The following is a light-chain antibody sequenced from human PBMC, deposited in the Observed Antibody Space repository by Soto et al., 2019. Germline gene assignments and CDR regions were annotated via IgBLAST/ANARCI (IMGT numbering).Light chain of an antibody. CDR2: KAS. CDR1: QTISSW. Sequence: DIQLTQSPSFLSASSGDRGTITCRASQTISSWLAWYQQKPGKAPKLLIYKASTLKSGVPSRFSGSGSGTEFTLTISSLQPDDFATYYCQHYNSYSEAFGQGTKVDIK. J-gene: IGKJ1*01. CDR3: QHYNSYSEA. V-gene: IGKV1-5*03.